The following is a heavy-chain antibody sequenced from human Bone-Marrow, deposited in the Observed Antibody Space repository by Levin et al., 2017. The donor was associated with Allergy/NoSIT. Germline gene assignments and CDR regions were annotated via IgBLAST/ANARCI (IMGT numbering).Heavy chain of an antibody. CDR2: IYYSGST. V-gene: IGHV4-59*01. CDR3: ARADSSGWGSPLSFDY. D-gene: IGHD6-19*01. CDR1: GGSISSYY. J-gene: IGHJ4*02. Sequence: RASETLSLTCTVSGGSISSYYWSWIRQPPGKGLEWIGYIYYSGSTNYNPSLKSRVTISVDTSKNQFSLKLSSVTAADTAVYYCARADSSGWGSPLSFDYWGQGTLVTVSS.